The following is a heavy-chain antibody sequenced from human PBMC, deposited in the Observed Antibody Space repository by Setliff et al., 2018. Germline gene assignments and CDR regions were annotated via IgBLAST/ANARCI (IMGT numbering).Heavy chain of an antibody. CDR3: AKPQVELRWGFES. V-gene: IGHV3-23*03. CDR1: GFTFSTYA. CDR2: IYSGDRNT. J-gene: IGHJ4*02. D-gene: IGHD1-7*01. Sequence: GGSLRLSCAASGFTFSTYAMSWVRQAPGKGLEWVSTIYSGDRNTFYTDSVKSRFTIFRDGSKNTLFLQMTSLRAEDTAVYYCAKPQVELRWGFESWGQGTPVTVSS.